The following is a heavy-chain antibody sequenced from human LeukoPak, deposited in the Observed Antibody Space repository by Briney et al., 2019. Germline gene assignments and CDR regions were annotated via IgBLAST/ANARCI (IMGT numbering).Heavy chain of an antibody. J-gene: IGHJ4*02. Sequence: GGSLRLSCAASGFTFSSYSMNWVRQAPGKGLEWVSSISSSSSYIYYADSVKGRFTISRDNAKNSLYLQMNSLRAEDTALYYCAKAGGGYSYGYASHWGQGTLVTVSS. CDR3: AKAGGGYSYGYASH. CDR1: GFTFSSYS. D-gene: IGHD5-18*01. V-gene: IGHV3-21*04. CDR2: ISSSSSYI.